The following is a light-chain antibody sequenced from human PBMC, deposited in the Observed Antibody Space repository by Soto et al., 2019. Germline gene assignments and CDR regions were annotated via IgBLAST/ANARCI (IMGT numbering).Light chain of an antibody. V-gene: IGKV1-27*01. CDR3: QEYNTAQFT. CDR2: AAS. J-gene: IGKJ3*01. CDR1: QGITNY. Sequence: DIQMTQSPSSLSASVGDRVTITCRASQGITNYLAWYQQKPGKVPKLLIYAASTLQSGVPSRFSGTGSGKDFTLTISSLQPEDVATYYCQEYNTAQFTFGPGTKVDFK.